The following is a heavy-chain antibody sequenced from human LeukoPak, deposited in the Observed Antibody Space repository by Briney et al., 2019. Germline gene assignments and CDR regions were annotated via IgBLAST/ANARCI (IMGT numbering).Heavy chain of an antibody. D-gene: IGHD3-16*01. CDR1: GGSISSYY. CDR2: FHYSGGT. V-gene: IGHV4-59*08. J-gene: IGHJ4*02. CDR3: ARVGDGNFDY. Sequence: NTSETLSLTCTVSGGSISSYYWTWIRQPPGKRLEWIGYFHYSGGTNYNPSLKSRLKISIDTSQNQFSLKLTSVTAADTAIYYCARVGDGNFDYWGQGTLVTVSS.